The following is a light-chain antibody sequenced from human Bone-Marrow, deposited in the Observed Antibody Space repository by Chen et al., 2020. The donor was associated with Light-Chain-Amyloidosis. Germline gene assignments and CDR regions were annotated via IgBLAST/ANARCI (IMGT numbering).Light chain of an antibody. CDR2: EVI. CDR3: SSYTSTSTHVV. CDR1: SSDVGGYNY. V-gene: IGLV2-14*01. J-gene: IGLJ2*01. Sequence: QSALTQPASVSGSPGQSITISCTGTSSDVGGYNYVSWYQHHPGKAPQLMIYEVITRPSGVSNRFSASKSGNTASLTISGLQAEDEAEYYCSSYTSTSTHVVFGGGTKLTVL.